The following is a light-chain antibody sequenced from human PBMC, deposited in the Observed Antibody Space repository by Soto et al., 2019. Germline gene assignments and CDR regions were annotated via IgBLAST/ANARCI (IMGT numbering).Light chain of an antibody. CDR2: RNN. Sequence: QSVLTQPPSASGTPGQRVTISCSGSSSNIGSNYVYWYQQLPGTAPKLLIYRNNQRPSRVPDRFSGSKSGTSASLAISGLRSEDEANYYCAAWDDSLSGVVFGGGTKVTVL. V-gene: IGLV1-47*01. CDR1: SSNIGSNY. J-gene: IGLJ3*02. CDR3: AAWDDSLSGVV.